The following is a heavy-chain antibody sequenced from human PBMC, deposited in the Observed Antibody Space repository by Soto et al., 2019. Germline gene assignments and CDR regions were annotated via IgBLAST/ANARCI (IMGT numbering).Heavy chain of an antibody. D-gene: IGHD3-10*01. Sequence: QVHLVQSGPEVKKPGASVKVSCKASGYTFTSHGISWVRQAPGQGLEWMGWISAYSANTDYAQNYEGRATMTTDTSTSTAYMELRSLRSDDTAVYSCARASARGTYGPEDYGMDVWGQGTTVTVSS. CDR2: ISAYSANT. CDR1: GYTFTSHG. J-gene: IGHJ6*02. V-gene: IGHV1-18*04. CDR3: ARASARGTYGPEDYGMDV.